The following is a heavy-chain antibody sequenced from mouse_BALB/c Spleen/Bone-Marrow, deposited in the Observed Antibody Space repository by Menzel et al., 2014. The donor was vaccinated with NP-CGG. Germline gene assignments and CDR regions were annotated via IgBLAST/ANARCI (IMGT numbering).Heavy chain of an antibody. CDR3: ARFSQLGLLAY. J-gene: IGHJ3*01. V-gene: IGHV1-55*01. D-gene: IGHD3-1*01. Sequence: VQLQQSGAELVKPGTSVKLSCKASGYNFTSYWINWVKLRPGQGLEWIGDIYPGSGSTNYNEKFKSKATLTVDTSSSTACMQLSSLASEDSALYYCARFSQLGLLAYWGQGTLATVSA. CDR1: GYNFTSYW. CDR2: IYPGSGST.